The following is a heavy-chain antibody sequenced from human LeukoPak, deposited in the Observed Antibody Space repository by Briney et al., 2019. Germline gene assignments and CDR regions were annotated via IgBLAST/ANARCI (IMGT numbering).Heavy chain of an antibody. CDR2: ISSSSSYI. D-gene: IGHD6-13*01. Sequence: GGSLRLSCAASGFTFSSYSMNWVRQAPGKGLEWVSSISSSSSYIYYADSVKGRFTISRDNAKNSLYLQMNSLRAEDTAVYYCASAGYSSRPYYYYMDVWGKGTTVTVSS. CDR1: GFTFSSYS. V-gene: IGHV3-21*01. J-gene: IGHJ6*03. CDR3: ASAGYSSRPYYYYMDV.